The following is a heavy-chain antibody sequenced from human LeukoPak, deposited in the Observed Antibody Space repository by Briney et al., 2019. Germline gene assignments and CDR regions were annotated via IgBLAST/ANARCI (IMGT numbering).Heavy chain of an antibody. CDR2: TNRHGRT. D-gene: IGHD5-18*01. Sequence: SGGSLRLSCAASGFGFSNYWMSWVRQAPGKGLEWIGETNRHGRTIYSPSLKSRASISVDTSKNQFSLTLTSVTAADTAVYYCARGGATPMVFRYWGQGTLVTVSS. V-gene: IGHV4-34*01. CDR3: ARGGATPMVFRY. CDR1: GFGFSNYW. J-gene: IGHJ4*02.